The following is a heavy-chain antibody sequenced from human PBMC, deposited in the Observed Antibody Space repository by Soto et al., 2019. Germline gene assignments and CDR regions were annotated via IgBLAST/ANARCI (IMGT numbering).Heavy chain of an antibody. CDR1: GGSTSTSSYY. CDR3: ASPTMVRGVAYYYGMDV. J-gene: IGHJ6*02. V-gene: IGHV4-39*01. D-gene: IGHD3-10*01. Sequence: PSETLSHTCTVSGGSTSTSSYYWGWIRQPPGKGVEWIGSIYYSGSTYYNPSLKSRVTISVDTSKNQFSLKLSSVTAADTAVYYCASPTMVRGVAYYYGMDVWGQGTTVT. CDR2: IYYSGST.